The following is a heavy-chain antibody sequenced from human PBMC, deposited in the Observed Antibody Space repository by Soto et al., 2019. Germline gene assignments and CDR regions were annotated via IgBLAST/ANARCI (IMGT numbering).Heavy chain of an antibody. V-gene: IGHV1-8*01. CDR2: INPSGGNT. CDR1: GYTFTSYD. Sequence: ASVKVSCKASGYTFTSYDINWVRQATGQGLEWMGRINPSGGNTSYAQKFQGRVTMTRDTSTSTVDMELSSLRSEDTAVYYCARRGSCSGGSCYGAFDIWGQGTMVTVSS. CDR3: ARRGSCSGGSCYGAFDI. J-gene: IGHJ3*02. D-gene: IGHD2-15*01.